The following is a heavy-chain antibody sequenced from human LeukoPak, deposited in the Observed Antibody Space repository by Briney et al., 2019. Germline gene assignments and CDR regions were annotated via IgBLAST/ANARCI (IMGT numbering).Heavy chain of an antibody. Sequence: PGGSLRLSCAASGFTFSSYWMSWVRQAPGKGLEWVANIKQDGSEKNYVDSVKGRFTISRDSAKNSVYLLLNSLTPEDTAVYYCARDLRAGGTWSYGVYFDLWGRGTLVTVSS. D-gene: IGHD4-17*01. J-gene: IGHJ2*01. V-gene: IGHV3-7*01. CDR1: GFTFSSYW. CDR3: ARDLRAGGTWSYGVYFDL. CDR2: IKQDGSEK.